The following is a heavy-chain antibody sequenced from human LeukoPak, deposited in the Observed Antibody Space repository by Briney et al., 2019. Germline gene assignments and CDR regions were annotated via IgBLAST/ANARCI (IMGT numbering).Heavy chain of an antibody. V-gene: IGHV4-4*02. CDR2: IYHSGST. Sequence: SGTLSLTCAVPGGSISSSNWWRWVRQPPGQGLEWIGEIYHSGSTNYNPSLKSRVTISVDKSKNQFSLKLSSVTAADTAVYYCASISSSWYSDYWGQGTLVTVSS. J-gene: IGHJ4*02. CDR3: ASISSSWYSDY. CDR1: GGSISSSNW. D-gene: IGHD6-13*01.